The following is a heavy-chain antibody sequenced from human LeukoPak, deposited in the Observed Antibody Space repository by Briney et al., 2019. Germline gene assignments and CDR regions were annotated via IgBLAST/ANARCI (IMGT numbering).Heavy chain of an antibody. Sequence: ETLSLTCTVSGGSISSFYWSWVRQAPGKGLEWVSSISISGDTYYADSVKGRFTLSRDNSMDTLYLQMNSLRVEDTAVYYCAKELRPNDNWGQGTMVTVSS. V-gene: IGHV3-23*01. CDR2: ISISGDT. D-gene: IGHD2-15*01. CDR3: AKELRPNDN. J-gene: IGHJ3*02. CDR1: GGSISSFY.